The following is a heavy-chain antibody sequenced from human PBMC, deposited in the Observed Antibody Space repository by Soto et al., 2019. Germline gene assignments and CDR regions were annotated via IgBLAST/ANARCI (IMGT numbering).Heavy chain of an antibody. D-gene: IGHD2-8*01. Sequence: APVKVSCKASGYSFTDYHIHWVRQAPGQGLEWLGRINPKSGGTSTAQKFQGWVTMTRDRSISTVYMELTRLRSDDTAVYFCARGHSTDCSKGVCSFFYNHEMDVGGQGNTVTVSS. CDR3: ARGHSTDCSKGVCSFFYNHEMDV. CDR2: INPKSGGT. J-gene: IGHJ6*02. V-gene: IGHV1-2*04. CDR1: GYSFTDYH.